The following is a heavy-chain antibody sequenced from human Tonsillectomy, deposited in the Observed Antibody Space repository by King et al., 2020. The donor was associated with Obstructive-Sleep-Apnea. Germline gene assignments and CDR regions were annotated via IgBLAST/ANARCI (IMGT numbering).Heavy chain of an antibody. J-gene: IGHJ4*02. CDR3: AKDSYYYDSSGYYDY. Sequence: VQLVESGGVVVQPGGSLRLSCAASGFTFDDYTMHWVRQAPGKGLEWVSLISWDGGSTYYADSVKGRFTISRDNSKNSLYLQMNSLRPEDTALYYCAKDSYYYDSSGYYDYWGQGTLVTVSS. CDR2: ISWDGGST. D-gene: IGHD3-22*01. CDR1: GFTFDDYT. V-gene: IGHV3-43*01.